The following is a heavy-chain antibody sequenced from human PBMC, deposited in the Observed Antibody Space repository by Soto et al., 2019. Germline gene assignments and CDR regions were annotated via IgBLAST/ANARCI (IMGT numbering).Heavy chain of an antibody. CDR1: GFTFSSYS. V-gene: IGHV3-21*01. J-gene: IGHJ4*02. CDR3: ARDAVAGPYFDY. CDR2: ISSSSSYI. Sequence: PGGSLRLSCAASGFTFSSYSMNWVRQAPGKGLEWVSSISSSSSYIYYADSVKGRFTISRDNAKNSLYLQMNSLRAEDTAVYYCARDAVAGPYFDYWGQGTLVTVSS. D-gene: IGHD6-19*01.